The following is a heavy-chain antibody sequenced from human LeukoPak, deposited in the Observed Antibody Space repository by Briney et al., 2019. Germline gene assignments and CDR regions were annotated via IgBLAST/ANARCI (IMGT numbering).Heavy chain of an antibody. Sequence: GGSLTLSCGASGFTFSTYWMTWVRQAPGKGLEWVANIKQDGSEKSYVDSVKGRFTISRDNAKNSLYLQMNSLRAEDTAVYYCATGLWTFGYWGQGTQVTVSS. CDR2: IKQDGSEK. CDR3: ATGLWTFGY. CDR1: GFTFSTYW. V-gene: IGHV3-7*03. J-gene: IGHJ4*02. D-gene: IGHD2-21*01.